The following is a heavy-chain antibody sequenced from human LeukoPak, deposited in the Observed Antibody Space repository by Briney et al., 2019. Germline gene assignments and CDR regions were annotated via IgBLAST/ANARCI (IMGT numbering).Heavy chain of an antibody. CDR3: ALYTLRWFDP. D-gene: IGHD4-11*01. V-gene: IGHV4-61*02. J-gene: IGHJ5*02. CDR2: IYTSGST. Sequence: SETLSLTCTVSGGSISSGSYYWSWIRQPAGKGLEWIGRIYTSGSTNYNPSLKSRVTISVDTSKNQFSLKLSSVTAADTAVYYCALYTLRWFDPWGQGTLVTVSS. CDR1: GGSISSGSYY.